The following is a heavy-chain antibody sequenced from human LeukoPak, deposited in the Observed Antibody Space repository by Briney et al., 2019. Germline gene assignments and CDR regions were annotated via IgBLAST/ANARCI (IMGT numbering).Heavy chain of an antibody. D-gene: IGHD2-15*01. J-gene: IGHJ6*03. Sequence: GGSLRLSCAASGFTLSTYDMHWVRQAPGKGLEWVSSIGSSSSYIYYADSVKGRFAISRDYAKNSLYLQMNSLRVEDTALYYCARLGYCSGGSCYPGGYYYYMDVWGKGTTVTVSS. CDR2: IGSSSSYI. CDR1: GFTLSTYD. CDR3: ARLGYCSGGSCYPGGYYYYMDV. V-gene: IGHV3-21*04.